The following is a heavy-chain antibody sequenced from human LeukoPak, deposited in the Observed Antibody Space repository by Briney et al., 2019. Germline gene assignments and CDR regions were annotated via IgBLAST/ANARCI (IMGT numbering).Heavy chain of an antibody. CDR2: IRSEGTNK. J-gene: IGHJ6*03. CDR3: AKANGDYYYYYMDV. CDR1: GFTFSNYG. D-gene: IGHD2-8*01. V-gene: IGHV3-30*02. Sequence: PGGSLRLSCVASGFTFSNYGMHWVRQAPGKGLEWVAFIRSEGTNKYYSDSVEGRFTVSRDNSKNTLFLQMNSLRAEDTAVYYCAKANGDYYYYYMDVWGKGTTVTVSS.